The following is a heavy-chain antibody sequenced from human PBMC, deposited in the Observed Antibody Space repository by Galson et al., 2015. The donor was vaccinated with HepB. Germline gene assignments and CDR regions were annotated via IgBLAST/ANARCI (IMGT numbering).Heavy chain of an antibody. J-gene: IGHJ4*02. CDR2: IKSKTDGGTT. Sequence: SLRLSCAASGFTFSNAWMSWVRQAPGKGLEWVGRIKSKTDGGTTDYAAPVKGRFTISGDDSKNTLYLQMNSLKTEDTAVYYCKFDSNPTDQPQAQENWGQGTLVTVSS. D-gene: IGHD3-22*01. V-gene: IGHV3-15*01. CDR3: KFDSNPTDQPQAQEN. CDR1: GFTFSNAW.